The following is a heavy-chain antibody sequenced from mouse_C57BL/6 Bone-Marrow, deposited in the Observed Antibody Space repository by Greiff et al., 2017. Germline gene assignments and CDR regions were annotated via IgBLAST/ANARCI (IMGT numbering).Heavy chain of an antibody. D-gene: IGHD1-1*01. CDR3: ADYYGSSLAWFAY. CDR2: IYPRSGNT. J-gene: IGHJ3*01. V-gene: IGHV1-81*01. Sequence: QVQLQQSGAELARPGASVKLSCKASGYTFTSYGISWVKQRTGQGLEWIGEIYPRSGNTYYNEKFKGKATLTADKSSSPAYMELRSLTSEDSAVXFCADYYGSSLAWFAYWGQGTLVTVSA. CDR1: GYTFTSYG.